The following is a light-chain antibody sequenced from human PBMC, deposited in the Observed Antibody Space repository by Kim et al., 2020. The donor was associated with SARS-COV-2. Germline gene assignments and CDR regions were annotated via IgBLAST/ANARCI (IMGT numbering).Light chain of an antibody. CDR2: DVS. V-gene: IGLV2-14*04. CDR1: SSDVGGYNY. CDR3: SSYTSSSHV. Sequence: PGQSITISCTGTSSDVGGYNYVSWYQQHPGKAPKLMIYDVSKRPSGVSNRFSGSKSGNMASLTISGLQAEDEADYYCSSYTSSSHVFGTGTKVTVL. J-gene: IGLJ1*01.